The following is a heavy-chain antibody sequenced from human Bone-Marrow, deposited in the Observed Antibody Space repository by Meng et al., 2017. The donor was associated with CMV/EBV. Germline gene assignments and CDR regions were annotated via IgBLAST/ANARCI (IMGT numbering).Heavy chain of an antibody. D-gene: IGHD3-16*01. CDR2: IWYDGSNK. CDR1: GFTFSSYG. CDR3: ARDRLRLYLLDY. V-gene: IGHV3-30*19. Sequence: GESLKISCAASGFTFSSYGMHWVRQAPGKGLEWVAVIWYDGSNKYYADSVKGRFTISRDNSKNTLYLQMNSLRAEDTAVYYCARDRLRLYLLDYWGQGTLVTVSS. J-gene: IGHJ4*02.